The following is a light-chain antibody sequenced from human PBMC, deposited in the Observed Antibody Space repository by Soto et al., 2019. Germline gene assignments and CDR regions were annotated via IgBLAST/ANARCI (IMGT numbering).Light chain of an antibody. CDR1: SSDVGGYQY. Sequence: QSALTQPPSASGSPGQSVTISCTGTSSDVGGYQYVSWFQQKSGKAPKLIIYAVNERPSGVPDRFFGSKSDNTASLTVSGLQAEDEAEYYCCAYGGLNNVLFGGGTKLTVL. CDR2: AVN. CDR3: CAYGGLNNVL. V-gene: IGLV2-8*01. J-gene: IGLJ2*01.